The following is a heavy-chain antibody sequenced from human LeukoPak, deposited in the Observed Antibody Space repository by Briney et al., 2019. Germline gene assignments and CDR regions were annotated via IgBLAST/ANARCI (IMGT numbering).Heavy chain of an antibody. CDR3: AKGVLGNCSSSSCYAYEL. CDR2: ISGSGDST. CDR1: GFTFSIYA. D-gene: IGHD2-2*01. J-gene: IGHJ1*01. V-gene: IGHV3-23*01. Sequence: GGSLRLLCAASGFTFSIYAMSWVRQAPGKGLEWVSAISGSGDSTYYADSVKGRFTISRDNSKNTLYLQMNSLRAEDTALYYCAKGVLGNCSSSSCYAYELWGQGTVDTVPT.